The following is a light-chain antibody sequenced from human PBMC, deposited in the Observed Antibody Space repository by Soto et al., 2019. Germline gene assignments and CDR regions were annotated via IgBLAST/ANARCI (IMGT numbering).Light chain of an antibody. CDR2: DES. J-gene: IGKJ4*01. V-gene: IGKV3-20*01. Sequence: FVLMHAPSTMSLSPGERATLSCRASQTVRNNYLAWYQQKTGQAPRLLIYDESSRATGIPDRFSGSGSGTDLNLTISRLEPEDFAVYYCQKYSSYPLTFGGGTKVDIK. CDR1: QTVRNNY. CDR3: QKYSSYPLT.